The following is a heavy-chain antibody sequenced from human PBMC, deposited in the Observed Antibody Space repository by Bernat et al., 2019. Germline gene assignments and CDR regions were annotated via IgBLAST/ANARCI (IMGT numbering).Heavy chain of an antibody. CDR1: GFTFSTYA. CDR3: ARDKDGGYAFDY. V-gene: IGHV3-64*01. Sequence: EVELVESGGGLVQPGGSLRLSCTASGFTFSTYAMHWVRQTHGKGLEYVSSLLGNGAHPQYANSVKGRFTISRDNSKNPLYLQMGSLRPEDTAMYYCARDKDGGYAFDYWGQGTLVTVSS. CDR2: LLGNGAHP. J-gene: IGHJ4*02. D-gene: IGHD5-12*01.